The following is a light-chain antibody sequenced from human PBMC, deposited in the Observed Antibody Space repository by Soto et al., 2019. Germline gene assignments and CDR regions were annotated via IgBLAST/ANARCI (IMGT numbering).Light chain of an antibody. CDR2: WAS. CDR3: QQHYTCPLT. Sequence: TETTTSPETLGVSLCERAAINWDSSQSVLFTSNNKNYLAWYQQKPGQPPKLLLSWASARESGVPERFSGSGSGTLFTLSISSLEPEDVAVYYCQQHYTCPLTFGRGTKVDIK. V-gene: IGKV4-1*01. CDR1: QSVLFTSNNKNY. J-gene: IGKJ4*01.